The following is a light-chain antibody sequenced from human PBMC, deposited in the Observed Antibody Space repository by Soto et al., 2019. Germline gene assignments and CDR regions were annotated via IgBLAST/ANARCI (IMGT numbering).Light chain of an antibody. CDR3: LQHNNYPWT. J-gene: IGKJ1*01. V-gene: IGKV1-8*01. Sequence: AIRMTQSPSSFSASTGDRVTITCRASQGISSYLAWYQQKPGKAPKLLIYAASTLQSGVPSRFSGSGSGTDFTLTISCLQSEDFATYYCLQHNNYPWTFGQGTKVEIK. CDR2: AAS. CDR1: QGISSY.